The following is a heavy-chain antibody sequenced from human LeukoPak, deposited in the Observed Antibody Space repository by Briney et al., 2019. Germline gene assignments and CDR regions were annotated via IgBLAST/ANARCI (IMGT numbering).Heavy chain of an antibody. Sequence: GGSLRLSCAASGFSFSTYSMNWVRQAPGKGLEWVANIKQGGSEKYYVDSVKGRFTISRDNVKNSLYLQMNSLRAEDTAVYYCARGEADYDFWSGFPDYWGQGTLVIVSS. D-gene: IGHD3-3*01. J-gene: IGHJ4*02. CDR3: ARGEADYDFWSGFPDY. CDR2: IKQGGSEK. V-gene: IGHV3-7*01. CDR1: GFSFSTYS.